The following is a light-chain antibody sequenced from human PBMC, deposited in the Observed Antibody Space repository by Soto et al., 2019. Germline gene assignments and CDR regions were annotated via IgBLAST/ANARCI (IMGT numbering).Light chain of an antibody. CDR2: NAS. CDR1: ESVSNS. V-gene: IGKV3-11*01. CDR3: QQRGDWPPIT. J-gene: IGKJ5*01. Sequence: TVLTQSQATRSLSPLKIASLSFRASESVSNSLAWYQHKPGQAPRLLIYNASNRATGIPARFSGSGSGTDFTLTISSLEPEDFAVYYCQQRGDWPPITFGQGTRLEIK.